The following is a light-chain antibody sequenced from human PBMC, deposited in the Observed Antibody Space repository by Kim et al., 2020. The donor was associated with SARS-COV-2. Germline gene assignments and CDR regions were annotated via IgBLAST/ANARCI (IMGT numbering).Light chain of an antibody. CDR2: NDN. Sequence: TVTSSSSGRRSNVGNNPVTWFQQVPGTAPKLLMSNDNQRPSGVPDRFSASKSGTSASLAISGLQSEDEAVYYCGSWDDSLSGRVFGGGTQLTVL. V-gene: IGLV1-44*01. CDR1: RSNVGNNP. J-gene: IGLJ3*02. CDR3: GSWDDSLSGRV.